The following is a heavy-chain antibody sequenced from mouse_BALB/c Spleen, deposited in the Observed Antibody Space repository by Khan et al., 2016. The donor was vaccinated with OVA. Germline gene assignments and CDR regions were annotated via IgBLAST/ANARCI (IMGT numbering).Heavy chain of an antibody. CDR2: INPTSGYT. V-gene: IGHV1-7*01. CDR1: GYTFTTYW. Sequence: QVQLKESGAELAKPGASVKMSCKASGYTFTTYWMHWVKQRPGQGLEWIGYINPTSGYTDYNDKFKDRATLSADKSSSTAYMQLNSLTSEDSAVYYCTRCKIDYWGQGTILTVSS. CDR3: TRCKIDY. J-gene: IGHJ2*01.